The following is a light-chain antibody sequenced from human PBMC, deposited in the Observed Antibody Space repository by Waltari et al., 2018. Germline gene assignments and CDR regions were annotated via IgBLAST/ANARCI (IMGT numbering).Light chain of an antibody. CDR1: ESVIRA. CDR2: GAS. J-gene: IGKJ1*01. Sequence: EIELTQSPGTLSLSVRQRATVSCRASESVIRALAWYQQKPGQAPRLLIYGASTRATGIPDRVSGSGSGTDFSLTISRLEPDDFAVYYCQHYLRLPVTFGQGTTVEI. V-gene: IGKV3-20*01. CDR3: QHYLRLPVT.